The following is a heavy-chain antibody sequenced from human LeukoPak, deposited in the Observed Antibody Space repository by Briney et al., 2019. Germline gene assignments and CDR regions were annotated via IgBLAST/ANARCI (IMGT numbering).Heavy chain of an antibody. V-gene: IGHV4-61*01. CDR3: ARRGDGGRSFDY. CDR2: INYSGST. J-gene: IGHJ4*02. D-gene: IGHD4-23*01. CDR1: GGSVSSGSYY. Sequence: SETLSLTCTVSGGSVSSGSYYWSWIRQPPGTGLEWIGYINYSGSTNYNPSLKSRVTISVDTSKNQFSLKLSSVTAADTAVYYCARRGDGGRSFDYWGQGTLVTVSS.